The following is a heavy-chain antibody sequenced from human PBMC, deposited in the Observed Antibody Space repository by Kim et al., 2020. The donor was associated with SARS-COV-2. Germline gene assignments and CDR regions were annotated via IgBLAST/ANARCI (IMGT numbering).Heavy chain of an antibody. V-gene: IGHV4-61*01. Sequence: SETLSLTCTVSGGSVSSGSYYWSWIRQPPGKGLEWIGYIYYSGSTNYNPSLKSRVTISVDTSKNQFSLKLSSVTAADTAVYYCARDPLRSPGAFDIWGQGTMVTVSS. D-gene: IGHD1-26*01. J-gene: IGHJ3*02. CDR1: GGSVSSGSYY. CDR3: ARDPLRSPGAFDI. CDR2: IYYSGST.